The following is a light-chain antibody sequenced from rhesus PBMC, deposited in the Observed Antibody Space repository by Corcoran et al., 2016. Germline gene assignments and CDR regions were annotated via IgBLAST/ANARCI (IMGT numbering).Light chain of an antibody. V-gene: IGLV2-13*03. CDR1: SSDIGGSTR. CDR3: SSFATLTTFT. Sequence: QAAPTQSPSVSGSPGQSVTISCIGTSSDIGGSTRVSWYQLHPGKAPKVLIYEVIKRPSGVSDRFSGSKSGNTASLTISGLRVEDEADYYCSSFATLTTFTFGSGTRVTVL. J-gene: IGLJ1*01. CDR2: EVI.